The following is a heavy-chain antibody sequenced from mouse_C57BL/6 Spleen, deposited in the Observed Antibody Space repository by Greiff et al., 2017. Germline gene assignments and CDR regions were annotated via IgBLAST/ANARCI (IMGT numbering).Heavy chain of an antibody. CDR1: GYTFTSYW. CDR3: ARKEIITTLVATDYYAMGY. D-gene: IGHD1-1*01. V-gene: IGHV1-69*01. J-gene: IGHJ4*01. CDR2: IDPADSYT. Sequence: QVQLQQPGAELVMPGASVKLSCKASGYTFTSYWMHWVKQRPGQGLEWIGEIDPADSYTNYNQKFKGQSTLTVDQSSSNAYMQLSSLTSEDSAVYYCARKEIITTLVATDYYAMGYWGQGTSVTVAS.